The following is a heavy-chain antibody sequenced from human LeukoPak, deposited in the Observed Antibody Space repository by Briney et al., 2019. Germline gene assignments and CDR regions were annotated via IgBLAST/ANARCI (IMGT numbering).Heavy chain of an antibody. CDR1: GGSFSGYY. CDR2: IYHSGST. CDR3: ARAFLGYCSSTSCHRRYYYGMDV. Sequence: PSETLSLTCAVYGGSFSGYYWSWIRQPPGKGLEWIGEIYHSGSTNYNPSLKSRVTISVDTSKNQFSLKPSSVTAADTAVYYCARAFLGYCSSTSCHRRYYYGMDVWGQGTTVTVSS. V-gene: IGHV4-34*01. J-gene: IGHJ6*02. D-gene: IGHD2-2*01.